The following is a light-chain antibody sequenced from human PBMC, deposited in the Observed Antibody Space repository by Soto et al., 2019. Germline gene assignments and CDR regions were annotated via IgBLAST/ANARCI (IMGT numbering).Light chain of an antibody. Sequence: EIVLTQSPGTLTLSPGESAALSCRASQTIRNNYLVWYRQKPRQAPRLLIYAVSSRAAGIPDRFSGSGSGTDFALTIARQEPEDSAVYYCQQHSNAPWTFGQGTRVEI. CDR2: AVS. CDR1: QTIRNNY. J-gene: IGKJ1*01. CDR3: QQHSNAPWT. V-gene: IGKV3D-20*02.